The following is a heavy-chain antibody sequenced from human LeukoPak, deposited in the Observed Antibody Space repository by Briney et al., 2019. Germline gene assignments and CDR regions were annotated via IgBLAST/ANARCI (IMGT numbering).Heavy chain of an antibody. Sequence: GGSLRLSCAASGFTFDDYAMHWVRQAPGKGLEWVSGISWNSGSIGYADSVKGRFTISKDNAKNSLFLQMNSLRAEDTAVYFCARATWDPNYYYYMDVWGKGTTVTISS. V-gene: IGHV3-9*01. CDR3: ARATWDPNYYYYMDV. CDR1: GFTFDDYA. D-gene: IGHD1-26*01. CDR2: ISWNSGSI. J-gene: IGHJ6*03.